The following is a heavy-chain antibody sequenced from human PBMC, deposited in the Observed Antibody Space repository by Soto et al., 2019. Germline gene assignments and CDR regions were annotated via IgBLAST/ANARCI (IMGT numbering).Heavy chain of an antibody. Sequence: PSETLSLTCTVSGGSISSGDYYWSWIRQPPGKGLEWIGYIYYSGSTYYNPSLKSRVTISVDTSKNQFSLKLSSVTAADTAVYYCARIYHYGSGSYGPDFDYWGQGTLVTVSS. D-gene: IGHD3-10*01. J-gene: IGHJ4*02. CDR3: ARIYHYGSGSYGPDFDY. V-gene: IGHV4-30-4*01. CDR2: IYYSGST. CDR1: GGSISSGDYY.